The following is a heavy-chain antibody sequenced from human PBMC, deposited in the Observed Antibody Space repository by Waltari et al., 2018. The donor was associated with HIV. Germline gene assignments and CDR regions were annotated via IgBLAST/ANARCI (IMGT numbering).Heavy chain of an antibody. D-gene: IGHD3-10*01. CDR3: ARHSGSMGGAFDV. Sequence: QLQLQEAGPGLAKPSETLSLTCTVPGGPVTNYYWSWLRQPPGKGLEGIGYLYHSGSTNYNPPLKSRVTTSVDTSKNRFSLNLTSVTAADTAVYYCARHSGSMGGAFDVWGQGTMVTVSS. J-gene: IGHJ3*01. V-gene: IGHV4-59*08. CDR2: LYHSGST. CDR1: GGPVTNYY.